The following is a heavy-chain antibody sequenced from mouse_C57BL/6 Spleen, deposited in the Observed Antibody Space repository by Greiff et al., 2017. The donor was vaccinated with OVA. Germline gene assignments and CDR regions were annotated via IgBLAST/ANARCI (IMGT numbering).Heavy chain of an antibody. J-gene: IGHJ2*01. CDR1: GYTFTSYW. Sequence: LQQPGAELVRPGSSVKLSCKASGYTFTSYWMDWVKQRPGQGLEWIGNIYPSDSETHYNQKFKDKATLTVDKSSSTAYMQLSSLTSEDSAVYYCAREDYDYFDYWGQGTTLTVSS. D-gene: IGHD2-4*01. CDR2: IYPSDSET. V-gene: IGHV1-61*01. CDR3: AREDYDYFDY.